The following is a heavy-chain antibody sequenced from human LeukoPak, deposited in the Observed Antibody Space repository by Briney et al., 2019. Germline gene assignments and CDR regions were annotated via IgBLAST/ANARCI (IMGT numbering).Heavy chain of an antibody. Sequence: GGSLRPSCAASGFTFSRHAMIWVRQAPGKGLEWVSAISGSGADTYYADSVKGRFTTFRDNSKNTVYLRMNSLRAEDTAIYYCAKDPWGSRGYFDCWGQGTLVTVSS. CDR3: AKDPWGSRGYFDC. V-gene: IGHV3-23*01. CDR2: ISGSGADT. J-gene: IGHJ4*02. CDR1: GFTFSRHA. D-gene: IGHD7-27*01.